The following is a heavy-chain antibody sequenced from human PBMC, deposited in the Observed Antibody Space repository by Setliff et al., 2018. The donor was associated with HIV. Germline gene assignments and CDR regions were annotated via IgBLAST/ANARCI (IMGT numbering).Heavy chain of an antibody. V-gene: IGHV3-23*01. CDR1: GFTFSSYA. J-gene: IGHJ4*02. D-gene: IGHD1-7*01. CDR3: AKATRGNWNYDYVGYFDF. Sequence: PGESLKISCAASGFTFSSYAMSWVRQAPGKGLEWVSVISGSAGSTYYADSVKGRFTISRDNSKNTLYLQMHSLRAEDTAVYYCAKATRGNWNYDYVGYFDFWGQGTLVTVSS. CDR2: ISGSAGST.